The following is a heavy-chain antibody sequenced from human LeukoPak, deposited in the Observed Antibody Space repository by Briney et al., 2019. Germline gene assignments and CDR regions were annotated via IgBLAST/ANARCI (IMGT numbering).Heavy chain of an antibody. Sequence: GGSLRLSCAASGFTLSSYGMHWVRQAPGKGLEWVAVIWYDGSNKYYADSVKGRFTISRDNSKNTLYLQMNSLRAEDTAVYYCARDYGIVGATTLDYWGQGTLVTVSS. CDR2: IWYDGSNK. D-gene: IGHD1-26*01. J-gene: IGHJ4*02. V-gene: IGHV3-33*01. CDR1: GFTLSSYG. CDR3: ARDYGIVGATTLDY.